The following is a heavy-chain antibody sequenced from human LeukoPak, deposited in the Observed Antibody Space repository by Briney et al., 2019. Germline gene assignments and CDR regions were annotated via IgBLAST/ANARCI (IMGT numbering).Heavy chain of an antibody. V-gene: IGHV4-39*07. Sequence: PSETLSLTCTVSGGSISSGDYYWGWIRQPAGKGLEWIGSIYYSGSTYYNPSLKSRVTISVDTSKNQFSLKLSSVTAADTAVYYCARGPSLRYFDWLPFDYWGQGTLVTVSS. CDR2: IYYSGST. D-gene: IGHD3-9*01. CDR3: ARGPSLRYFDWLPFDY. CDR1: GGSISSGDYY. J-gene: IGHJ4*02.